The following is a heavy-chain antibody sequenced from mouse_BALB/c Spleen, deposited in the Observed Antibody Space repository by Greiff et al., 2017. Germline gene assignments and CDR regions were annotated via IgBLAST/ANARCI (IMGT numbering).Heavy chain of an antibody. CDR1: GYTFTSYW. V-gene: IGHV1S127*01. CDR2: IDPSDSYT. D-gene: IGHD2-1*01. Sequence: VQLQQSGAELVKPGASVKMSCKASGYTFTSYWMHWVKQRPGQGLEWIGTIDPSDSYTSYNQKFKGKATLTVDTSSSTAYMQLSSLTSEDSAVYYCTYYGNLYYFDYWGQGTTLTVSS. J-gene: IGHJ2*01. CDR3: TYYGNLYYFDY.